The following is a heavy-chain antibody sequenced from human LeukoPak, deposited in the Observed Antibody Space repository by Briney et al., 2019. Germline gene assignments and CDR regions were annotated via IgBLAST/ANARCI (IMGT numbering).Heavy chain of an antibody. V-gene: IGHV1-8*01. CDR1: GYTFSSYD. CDR3: VRDSLSITKTAAGDTFDI. J-gene: IGHJ3*02. CDR2: INPISGNT. Sequence: ASVKVSCKASGYTFSSYDFSWVRQATGQGLEWMGWINPISGNTGYAQKFQGRVSLTRSTSISTAYMELSSLRPEDTAVYYCVRDSLSITKTAAGDTFDIWGQGTMVTVSS. D-gene: IGHD1-20*01.